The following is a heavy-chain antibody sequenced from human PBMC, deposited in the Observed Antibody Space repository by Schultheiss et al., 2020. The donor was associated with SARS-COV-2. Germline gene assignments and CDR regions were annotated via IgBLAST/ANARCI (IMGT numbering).Heavy chain of an antibody. V-gene: IGHV3-23*01. CDR2: ISGSGGST. Sequence: GGSLRLSCAASGFTFSSYAMSWVRQAPGKGLEWVSAISGSGGSTYYADSVKGRFTISRDNAKNTLYLQMNSLRAEDTAVYYCAKALSTYSSGWYSDFDYWGQGTLVTVSS. CDR1: GFTFSSYA. CDR3: AKALSTYSSGWYSDFDY. J-gene: IGHJ4*02. D-gene: IGHD6-19*01.